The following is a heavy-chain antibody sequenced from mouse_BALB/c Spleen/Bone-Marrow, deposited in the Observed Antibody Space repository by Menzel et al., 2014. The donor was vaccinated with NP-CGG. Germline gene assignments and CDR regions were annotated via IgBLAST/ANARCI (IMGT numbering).Heavy chain of an antibody. CDR2: ISSGGST. CDR1: GFTFSSYA. D-gene: IGHD2-4*01. V-gene: IGHV5-6-5*01. Sequence: EVQLVESGGGLVKPGGSLKLSCAASGFTFSSYAMSWVRQTPEKRLEWVASISSGGSTYYPDSVEGRFTISRDNARNILYLQMSSLRSEDTAMYYCARGGGYDYGSWFAYWGQGTLVTVSA. CDR3: ARGGGYDYGSWFAY. J-gene: IGHJ3*01.